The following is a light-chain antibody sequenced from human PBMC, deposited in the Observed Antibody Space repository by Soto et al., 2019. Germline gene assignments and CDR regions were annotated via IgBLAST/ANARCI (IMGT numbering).Light chain of an antibody. J-gene: IGKJ1*01. Sequence: TRSQSSLFAAVGDRVTITCRASQSISSYLNWYQQKPGKAPKLLIYAASSLQSGVPSRFSGSGSGTDFTLTICRVSADHFNSYSCQQGYSTRSWTVGQGTKVDNK. CDR1: QSISSY. CDR3: QQGYSTRSWT. CDR2: AAS. V-gene: IGKV1-39*01.